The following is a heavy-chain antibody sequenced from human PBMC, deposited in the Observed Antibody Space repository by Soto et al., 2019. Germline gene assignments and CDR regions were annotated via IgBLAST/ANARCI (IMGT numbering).Heavy chain of an antibody. CDR2: ITNSGVTT. V-gene: IGHV3-23*01. CDR1: GFTFNTYS. Sequence: EVQLLDSGGGLVQPGGSLRLSCAASGFTFNTYSMSWVRQAPGKGLEWVSTITNSGVTTDYADSVKGRFTISRDNSKNMLYLQMNSLRAEDTAVYSCDVNFHYDTFDIWGQGTMVTVSS. CDR3: DVNFHYDTFDI. J-gene: IGHJ3*02.